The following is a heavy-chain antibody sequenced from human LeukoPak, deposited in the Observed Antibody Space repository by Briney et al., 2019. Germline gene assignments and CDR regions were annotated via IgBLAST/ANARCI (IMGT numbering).Heavy chain of an antibody. D-gene: IGHD3-22*01. V-gene: IGHV4-39*07. Sequence: SETLSLTCTVSSGSISSSSYYWGWIRQPPGKGLEWIGSIYYNGITHYNPSLKSRVTMSVDTSKNQFSLKLSSVTVADTAVYYCARGGGPNYYDSSGPAPGAFDIWGQGTMVTVSS. CDR1: SGSISSSSYY. CDR2: IYYNGIT. J-gene: IGHJ3*02. CDR3: ARGGGPNYYDSSGPAPGAFDI.